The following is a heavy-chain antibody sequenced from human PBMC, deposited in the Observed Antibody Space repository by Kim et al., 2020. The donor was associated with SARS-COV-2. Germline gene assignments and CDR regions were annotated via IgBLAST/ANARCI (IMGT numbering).Heavy chain of an antibody. V-gene: IGHV3-21*01. Sequence: YADSVKGRFTISRDNAKNSLYLQMNSLRAEDTAVYYCASGGSSWYSWFDPWGQGTLVTVSS. CDR3: ASGGSSWYSWFDP. J-gene: IGHJ5*02. D-gene: IGHD6-13*01.